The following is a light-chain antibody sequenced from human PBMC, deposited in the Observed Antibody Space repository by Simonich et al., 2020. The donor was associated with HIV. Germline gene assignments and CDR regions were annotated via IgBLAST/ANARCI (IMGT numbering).Light chain of an antibody. Sequence: QSALTQPASVSGSPGQSITFSCTGTSSDVGCYNSVSWYKQHPGKAPKLMIYEVSKRPHGVSNRFAGSKSGNTASLTISGLQAEDEADYYCSSYTSSSTLVFGGGTKLTVL. CDR3: SSYTSSSTLV. CDR2: EVS. J-gene: IGLJ3*02. V-gene: IGLV2-14*01. CDR1: SSDVGCYNS.